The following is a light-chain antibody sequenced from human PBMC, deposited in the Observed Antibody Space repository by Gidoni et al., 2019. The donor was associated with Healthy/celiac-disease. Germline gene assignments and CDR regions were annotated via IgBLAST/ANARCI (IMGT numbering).Light chain of an antibody. V-gene: IGLV1-51*01. J-gene: IGLJ2*01. Sequence: QSVLTQPPSVSAAPGQKVTISCSGSSSNIGNTYVSWYQPLPGTAPKLLIYDNNKRPSGIPDRFSGSKSGTSATLGITGLQTGDEADYYCGTWDSSLSAGVFGGGTKLTVL. CDR3: GTWDSSLSAGV. CDR1: SSNIGNTY. CDR2: DNN.